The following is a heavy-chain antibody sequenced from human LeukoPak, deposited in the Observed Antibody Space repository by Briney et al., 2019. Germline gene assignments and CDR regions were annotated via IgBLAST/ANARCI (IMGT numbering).Heavy chain of an antibody. CDR2: IWYDGSNK. V-gene: IGHV3-33*01. Sequence: GGSLRLSCAASGFTFSSYGMHWVRQAPGKGLEWVAVIWYDGSNKYYADSVKGRFTISRDNSKNTLYLQMNSLRAEDTAVYYCARDTYCSSASCLPTHFDYWGQGTLVTVSS. CDR1: GFTFSSYG. D-gene: IGHD2-2*01. J-gene: IGHJ4*02. CDR3: ARDTYCSSASCLPTHFDY.